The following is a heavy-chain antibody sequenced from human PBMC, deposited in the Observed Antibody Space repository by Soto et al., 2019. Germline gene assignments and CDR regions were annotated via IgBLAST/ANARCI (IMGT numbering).Heavy chain of an antibody. J-gene: IGHJ1*01. CDR1: GFTVSSNY. CDR2: IYSGGST. CDR3: ARGNVYCSGGSCFAAEYFPH. D-gene: IGHD2-15*01. V-gene: IGHV3-53*01. Sequence: GGSLRLSCAASGFTVSSNYMSWVRQAPGKGLEWVSVIYSGGSTYYADSVKGRFTISRDNSKNTLYLQMNSLRAEDTAVYYCARGNVYCSGGSCFAAEYFPHWGQGTLVTVSS.